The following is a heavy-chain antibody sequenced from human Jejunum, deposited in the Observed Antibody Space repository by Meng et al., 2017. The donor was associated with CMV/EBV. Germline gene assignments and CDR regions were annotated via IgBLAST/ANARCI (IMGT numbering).Heavy chain of an antibody. Sequence: VQQVQSGAEGKKPGASVRVSYKASGYTFTGHGMSWIRRDPGQGLEWMGWVSCYNGDTNYAQMLQGRVPMTTDTSTNTAYMDLRGLRSDDTAVYYCARDPSNTSGRYAYFDYWGQGTLVTVSS. V-gene: IGHV1-18*01. J-gene: IGHJ4*02. CDR1: GYTFTGHG. CDR2: VSCYNGDT. CDR3: ARDPSNTSGRYAYFDY. D-gene: IGHD6-19*01.